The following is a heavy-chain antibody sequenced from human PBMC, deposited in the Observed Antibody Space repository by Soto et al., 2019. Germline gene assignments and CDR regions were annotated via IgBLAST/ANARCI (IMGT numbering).Heavy chain of an antibody. D-gene: IGHD3-22*01. Sequence: PSETLSLTCTVSGGSISSYYWSWIRQPPGKGLEWIGYIYYSGSTNYSPSLKSRVTISIDTSKKEFSLNLNSVTAADTAVYYCAVSTGSSQYYFDSVGQGALVTVSS. CDR2: IYYSGST. V-gene: IGHV4-59*03. J-gene: IGHJ4*02. CDR1: GGSISSYY. CDR3: AVSTGSSQYYFDS.